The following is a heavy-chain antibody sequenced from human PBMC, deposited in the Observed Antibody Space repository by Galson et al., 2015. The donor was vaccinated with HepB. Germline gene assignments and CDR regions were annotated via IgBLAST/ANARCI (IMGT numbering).Heavy chain of an antibody. CDR2: INPNSGGT. V-gene: IGHV1-2*04. D-gene: IGHD4-17*01. CDR1: GYTFTGYY. CDR3: ARKPDYGDSDDPFDYWGQWYFDL. J-gene: IGHJ2*01. Sequence: SVKVSCKASGYTFTGYYMHWVRQAPGQGLEWMGWINPNSGGTNYAQKFQGWVTMTRDTSISTAYMELSRLRSDDTAVYYCARKPDYGDSDDPFDYWGQWYFDLWGRGTLVTVSS.